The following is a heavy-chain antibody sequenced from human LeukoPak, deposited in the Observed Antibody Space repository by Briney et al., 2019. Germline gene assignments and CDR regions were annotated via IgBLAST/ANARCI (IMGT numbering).Heavy chain of an antibody. CDR1: GYTFTGYY. CDR2: INPNSGST. J-gene: IGHJ4*02. CDR3: SSDYVKVHSSGWYSSVY. V-gene: IGHV1-2*06. D-gene: IGHD6-19*01. Sequence: ASVKVSCKASGYTFTGYYMHWVQQAPGQGRGWMGRINPNSGSTNYAQKFQGRVTMTRDTSISTAYMELSRLRSDDTAVYYCSSDYVKVHSSGWYSSVYWGQGTLVTVFS.